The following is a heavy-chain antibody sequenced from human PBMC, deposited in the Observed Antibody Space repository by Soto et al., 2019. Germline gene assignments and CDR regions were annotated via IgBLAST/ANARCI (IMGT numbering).Heavy chain of an antibody. CDR3: ARAVPMVRGVIKYYYYYGMDV. J-gene: IGHJ6*02. CDR2: ISSSGSTI. D-gene: IGHD3-10*01. V-gene: IGHV3-48*03. Sequence: GGSLRLSCAASGFTLSSYEMNWVRQAPGKGLEWVSYISSSGSTIYYADSVKGRFTISRDNAKNSLYLQMNSLRAEDTAVYYCARAVPMVRGVIKYYYYYGMDVWGQGTTVTVSS. CDR1: GFTLSSYE.